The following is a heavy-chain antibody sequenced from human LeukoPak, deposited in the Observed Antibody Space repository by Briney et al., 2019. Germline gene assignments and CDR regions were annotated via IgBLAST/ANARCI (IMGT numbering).Heavy chain of an antibody. CDR1: GFTFDDYG. V-gene: IGHV3-20*04. Sequence: GGSLRLSCAASGFTFDDYGMSWVRQAPGKGLEWVSGINWNGGSTGYADSVKGRFTISRDDAKNSLYLQMNSLRAEDTALYYCARDPSRIAVAGTTLRFGFDPWGQGTLVTVSS. CDR3: ARDPSRIAVAGTTLRFGFDP. J-gene: IGHJ5*02. CDR2: INWNGGST. D-gene: IGHD6-19*01.